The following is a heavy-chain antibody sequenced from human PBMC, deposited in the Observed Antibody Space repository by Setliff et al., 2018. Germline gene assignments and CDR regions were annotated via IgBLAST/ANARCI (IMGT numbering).Heavy chain of an antibody. D-gene: IGHD7-27*01. Sequence: GGSLRLSCAASGFTFDDYGMSWVRQAPGKGLEWVSTINWNGGSTSYADSVKGRFTISRDIAENSLFLQMNSLRAEDTAVYYCVRDLHWGFDYWGLGTLVTVSS. CDR3: VRDLHWGFDY. V-gene: IGHV3-20*04. J-gene: IGHJ4*02. CDR1: GFTFDDYG. CDR2: INWNGGST.